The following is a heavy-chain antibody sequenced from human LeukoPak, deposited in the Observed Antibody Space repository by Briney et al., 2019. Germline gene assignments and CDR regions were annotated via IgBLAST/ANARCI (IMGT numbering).Heavy chain of an antibody. D-gene: IGHD6-19*01. J-gene: IGHJ4*02. CDR3: ARVAAMTGTVIDY. CDR1: GFTLSSYW. Sequence: GGSLRLSCAASGFTLSSYWMSWVRQAPGKGLEWVANIKQDGSEKYYVDSVKARFTISRDNAKNSLSLQMNSLRAEDTAVYYCARVAAMTGTVIDYWGQGALVTVSS. CDR2: IKQDGSEK. V-gene: IGHV3-7*01.